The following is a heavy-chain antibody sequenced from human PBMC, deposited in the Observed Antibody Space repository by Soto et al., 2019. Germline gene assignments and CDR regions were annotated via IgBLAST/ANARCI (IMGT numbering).Heavy chain of an antibody. J-gene: IGHJ6*02. CDR1: GYTFTSYA. D-gene: IGHD2-21*01. CDR3: ARGERLYYAYYGMDV. CDR2: INTGNGNT. V-gene: IGHV1-3*04. Sequence: GASVKVSCKASGYTFTSYAMIWVRQAPGQRPEWMGWINTGNGNTKYSPKLQGRVTITRDTSASTAYMELSSLKSEDTAVYYCARGERLYYAYYGMDVWGQGSTVTVSS.